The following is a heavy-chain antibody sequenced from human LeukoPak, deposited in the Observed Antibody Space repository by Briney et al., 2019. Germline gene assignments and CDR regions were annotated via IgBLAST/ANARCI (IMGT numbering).Heavy chain of an antibody. CDR3: ARDVGYYCSSTSCYSANWFDP. CDR1: GGSISSYY. CDR2: IYYSGST. V-gene: IGHV4-59*13. D-gene: IGHD2-2*01. J-gene: IGHJ5*02. Sequence: SETLSLTCTVPGGSISSYYWSWIRQPPGKGLEWIGYIYYSGSTNYNPSLKSRVTISVDTSKNQFSLKLSSVTAADTAVYYCARDVGYYCSSTSCYSANWFDPWGQGTLVTVSS.